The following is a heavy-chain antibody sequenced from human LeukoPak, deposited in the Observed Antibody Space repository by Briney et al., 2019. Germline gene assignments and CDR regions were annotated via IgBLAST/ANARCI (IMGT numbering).Heavy chain of an antibody. CDR2: IYYSGST. V-gene: IGHV4-39*07. CDR1: GGSISSSSYY. J-gene: IGHJ4*02. CDR3: ARGCGSGSYSY. Sequence: SETLSLTCTVSGGSISSSSYYWGWIRQPPGKGLEWIGSIYYSGSTYYNPSLKSRVTISVDTSKNQFSLKLSSVTAADTAVYYCARGCGSGSYSYWGQGTLVTVSS. D-gene: IGHD3-10*01.